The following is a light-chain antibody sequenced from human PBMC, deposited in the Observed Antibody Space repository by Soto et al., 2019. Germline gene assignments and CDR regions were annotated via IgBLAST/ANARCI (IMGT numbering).Light chain of an antibody. CDR1: SSDVGGYNY. CDR3: SSYTSSSTDV. V-gene: IGLV2-14*03. CDR2: DVS. J-gene: IGLJ1*01. Sequence: QSVLTQPASVSGSPGQSITISCTGTSSDVGGYNYVSWYQHHPGKAPKLMIYDVSNRPSGVSNRFSGSKSGNTASLTISGLQAEDEADYYCSSYTSSSTDVFGTGTKVXVL.